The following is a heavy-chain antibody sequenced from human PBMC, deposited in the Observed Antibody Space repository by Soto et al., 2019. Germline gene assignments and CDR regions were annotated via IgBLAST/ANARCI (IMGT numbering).Heavy chain of an antibody. CDR1: GFTFSSYA. D-gene: IGHD4-17*01. CDR3: AKGDYGDYEDWFDP. Sequence: EVQLLESGGGLVQPGGSLRLSCTASGFTFSSYARSWVREVPGKGLEWVSAISVSGGSTYYADSVKGRFTVSRDNSKNTLYLQMIALRAEDTAVYYCAKGDYGDYEDWFDPWGQGTLVTVSS. V-gene: IGHV3-23*01. CDR2: ISVSGGST. J-gene: IGHJ5*02.